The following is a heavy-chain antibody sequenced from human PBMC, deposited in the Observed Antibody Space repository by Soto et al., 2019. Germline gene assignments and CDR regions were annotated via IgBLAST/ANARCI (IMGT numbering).Heavy chain of an antibody. Sequence: GGSLRLSCAASGFTFSNAWMSWVRQAPGKGLEWVGRIKSKTDGGTTDYAAPVKGRFTISRDDSKNTLYLQMNSLKTEDTAVYYCTTDGIYSSSKSRYYYCMDVWGQGTTVTVSS. CDR3: TTDGIYSSSKSRYYYCMDV. V-gene: IGHV3-15*01. CDR2: IKSKTDGGTT. J-gene: IGHJ6*02. D-gene: IGHD6-6*01. CDR1: GFTFSNAW.